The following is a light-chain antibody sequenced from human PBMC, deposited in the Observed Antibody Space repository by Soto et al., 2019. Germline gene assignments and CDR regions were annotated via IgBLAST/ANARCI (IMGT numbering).Light chain of an antibody. CDR3: QSYGRTVFT. CDR2: GAS. V-gene: IGKV3-20*01. Sequence: EIVLTQSPGTLSVSPGEGATLSCRASQTISNTYLAWYQQKPGQAPRLLIYGASSRATGIPDRFSGSGSGTDFTLTISGLEPEDFAVYYCQSYGRTVFTFGPGTKVDIK. J-gene: IGKJ3*01. CDR1: QTISNTY.